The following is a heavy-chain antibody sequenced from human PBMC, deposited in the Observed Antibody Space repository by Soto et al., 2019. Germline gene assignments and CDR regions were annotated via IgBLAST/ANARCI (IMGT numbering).Heavy chain of an antibody. J-gene: IGHJ3*02. V-gene: IGHV3-23*01. CDR2: ISYNGSNK. CDR3: VSVPYHDAFDI. CDR1: GFTFSSYG. D-gene: IGHD2-2*01. Sequence: GGSLRLSCAASGFTFSSYGMHWVRQAPGKGLEWVSAISYNGSNKYYADSVKGRFTISRDNSKNTLYLQMNSLRAVDTAVYYCVSVPYHDAFDIWGQGTMVTVSS.